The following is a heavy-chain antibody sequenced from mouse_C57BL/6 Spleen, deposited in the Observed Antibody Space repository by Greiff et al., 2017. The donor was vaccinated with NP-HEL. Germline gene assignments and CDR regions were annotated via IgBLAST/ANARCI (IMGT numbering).Heavy chain of an antibody. CDR1: GYTFTDYY. D-gene: IGHD1-1*01. CDR2: INPYNGGT. CDR3: ARRSHYYGSSYNWYFDV. Sequence: EVQLQQSGPVLVKPGASVKMSCKASGYTFTDYYMNWVKQSHGKSLEWIGVINPYNGGTSYNQKFKGKATLTVDKSSSTAYMELNSLTSEDSAVYYCARRSHYYGSSYNWYFDVWGTGTTVTVSS. V-gene: IGHV1-19*01. J-gene: IGHJ1*03.